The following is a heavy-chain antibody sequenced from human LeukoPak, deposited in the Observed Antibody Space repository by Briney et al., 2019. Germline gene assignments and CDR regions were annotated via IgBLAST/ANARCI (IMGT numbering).Heavy chain of an antibody. CDR2: ISYDGSNK. Sequence: GRSLRLSCAASGFTFSSYAMHWVRQAPGKGLEWVAVISYDGSNKYYADSVKGRFTISRDNSKNTLYLQMNSLRAEDTAVYYYARREEERLRPVGSFDYWGQGTLVTVSS. J-gene: IGHJ4*02. CDR3: ARREEERLRPVGSFDY. V-gene: IGHV3-30-3*01. D-gene: IGHD1-26*01. CDR1: GFTFSSYA.